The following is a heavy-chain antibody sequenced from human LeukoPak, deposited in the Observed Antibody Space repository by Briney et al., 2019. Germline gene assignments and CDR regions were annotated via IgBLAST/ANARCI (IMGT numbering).Heavy chain of an antibody. V-gene: IGHV3-33*01. CDR2: IWYDGSNK. D-gene: IGHD5-24*01. CDR3: GRDRDDGYNFPYFDY. CDR1: GFTFSSYG. Sequence: PGGSLRLSCAASGFTFSSYGMHWVRQAPGKGLEWVAVIWYDGSNKYYADSVKGRFTISRHNSKNTLYLQMHSLRAEDTAMYYFGRDRDDGYNFPYFDYWGQGTRVTVPS. J-gene: IGHJ4*02.